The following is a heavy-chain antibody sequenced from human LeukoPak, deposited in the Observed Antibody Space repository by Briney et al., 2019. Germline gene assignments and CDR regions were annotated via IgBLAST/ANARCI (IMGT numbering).Heavy chain of an antibody. V-gene: IGHV1-46*01. CDR2: INPSGGST. D-gene: IGHD3-3*01. J-gene: IGHJ4*02. CDR3: ATAITADFDY. Sequence: GASVKVSCKASGYTFTSYYMHWVRQAPGQGLEWMGIINPSGGSTSYAQKFRGRVTMTEDTSTDTAYMELSSLRSEDTAVYYCATAITADFDYWGQGTLVTVSS. CDR1: GYTFTSYY.